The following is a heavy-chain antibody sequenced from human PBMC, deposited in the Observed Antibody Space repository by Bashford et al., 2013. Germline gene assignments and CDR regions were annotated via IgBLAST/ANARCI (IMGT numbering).Heavy chain of an antibody. J-gene: IGHJ3*02. CDR1: GGTFSSYA. Sequence: SVKVSCKASGGTFSSYAISWVRQAPGQGLEWMGGIIPIFGTANYAQKFQGRVTITADESTSTAYMELSSLRSEDTAVYYCARDGSWIQLYDAFDIWGQGTMVTVSS. V-gene: IGHV1-69*13. D-gene: IGHD5-18*01. CDR2: IIPIFGTA. CDR3: ARDGSWIQLYDAFDI.